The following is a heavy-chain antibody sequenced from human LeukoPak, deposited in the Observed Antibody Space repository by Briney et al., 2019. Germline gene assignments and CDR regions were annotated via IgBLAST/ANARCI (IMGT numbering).Heavy chain of an antibody. CDR3: ARDVEAARPDAFDI. D-gene: IGHD6-6*01. CDR1: GGSISSGGYY. Sequence: SETLSLTCTVSGGSISSGGYYWSWIRQPPGKGLEWIGYIYHSGSTYYNPSLKSRVTISVDRSKNQFSLKLSSVTAADTAVYYCARDVEAARPDAFDIWGQGTMVTVSS. CDR2: IYHSGST. J-gene: IGHJ3*02. V-gene: IGHV4-30-2*01.